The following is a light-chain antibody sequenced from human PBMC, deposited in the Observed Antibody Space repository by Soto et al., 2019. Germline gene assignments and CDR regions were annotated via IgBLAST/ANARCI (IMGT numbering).Light chain of an antibody. J-gene: IGKJ5*01. V-gene: IGKV3D-15*01. CDR3: QQYNTWPLIT. CDR2: LAS. Sequence: EIVLTQSPATLSSFPGDRVTLSCRSSQAVNTRLAWYQHKPGQAPRLLIYLASNRAAGVPARFSGSGSGTDFTLTISSLQSEDFAVYYCQQYNTWPLITFGPGTRLEIK. CDR1: QAVNTR.